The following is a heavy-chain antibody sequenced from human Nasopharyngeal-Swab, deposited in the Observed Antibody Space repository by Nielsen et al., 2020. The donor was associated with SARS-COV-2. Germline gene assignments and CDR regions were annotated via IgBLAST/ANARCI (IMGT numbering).Heavy chain of an antibody. V-gene: IGHV4-61*02. CDR3: AREDSSGYYYFDY. CDR2: IYTSGST. J-gene: IGHJ4*02. Sequence: SETLSLTCTVSGGSISSGSYYWSWIRQPAGKGLEWIGRIYTSGSTNYNPSLKSRVTISVDTSKNQFSLKLSSVTAADTAVYYCAREDSSGYYYFDYWGQGTLVTVSS. CDR1: GGSISSGSYY. D-gene: IGHD3-22*01.